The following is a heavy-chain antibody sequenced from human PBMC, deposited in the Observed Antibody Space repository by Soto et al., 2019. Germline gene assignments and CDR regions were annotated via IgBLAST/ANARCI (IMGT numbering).Heavy chain of an antibody. J-gene: IGHJ5*02. CDR3: ASSRGYSYGYTFDP. CDR1: GFTFSDYY. Sequence: GGSLRLSCAASGFTFSDYYMSWIRQAPGKGLEWVSYISSSGSTIYYADSVKGRFTISRDNAKNSLYLQMNSLRAEDTAVYYCASSRGYSYGYTFDPWGQGTLVTVSS. D-gene: IGHD5-18*01. V-gene: IGHV3-11*01. CDR2: ISSSGSTI.